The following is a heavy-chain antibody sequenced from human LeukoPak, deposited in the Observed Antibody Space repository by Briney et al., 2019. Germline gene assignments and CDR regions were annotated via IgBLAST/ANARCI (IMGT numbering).Heavy chain of an antibody. CDR1: GRSISIYY. D-gene: IGHD2-2*01. J-gene: IGHJ3*02. Sequence: SQTLSLTCPVSGRSISIYYCSWIRQPAGKGREWIGRIYTSVSTTHNPSLKSRVTMSVDTSKNQFCLKLSSVSAADTAVYYCAREGIVVAQNAFDIWGQGTMVTVSS. V-gene: IGHV4-4*07. CDR2: IYTSVST. CDR3: AREGIVVAQNAFDI.